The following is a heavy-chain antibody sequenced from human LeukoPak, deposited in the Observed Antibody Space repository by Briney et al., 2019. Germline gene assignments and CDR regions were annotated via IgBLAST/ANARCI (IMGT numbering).Heavy chain of an antibody. CDR3: ASHQYGSGSYYHDY. CDR1: GGSINNPNYY. D-gene: IGHD3-10*01. CDR2: ISTTGST. V-gene: IGHV4-61*02. J-gene: IGHJ4*02. Sequence: SQTLSLTCTASGGSINNPNYYWSWIRQPAGKGLEWIGRISTTGSTYGPSLKSRAIISIDTSKNQFSLILSSATAADTAVYYCASHQYGSGSYYHDYWGQGALVTVSS.